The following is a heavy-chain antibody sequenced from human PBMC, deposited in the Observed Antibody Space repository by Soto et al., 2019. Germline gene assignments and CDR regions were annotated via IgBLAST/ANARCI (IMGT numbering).Heavy chain of an antibody. CDR3: ARGALDFDY. J-gene: IGHJ4*02. D-gene: IGHD3-16*01. Sequence: VKVSCKASGYTFTYYAVTWVRQAPGQGLEWMGWISAYNGHTKYAQNPQGRLTLTTDTSTNTAYMELRSLGSDDTAVYYCARGALDFDYWGQGTLVTVSS. V-gene: IGHV1-18*01. CDR1: GYTFTYYA. CDR2: ISAYNGHT.